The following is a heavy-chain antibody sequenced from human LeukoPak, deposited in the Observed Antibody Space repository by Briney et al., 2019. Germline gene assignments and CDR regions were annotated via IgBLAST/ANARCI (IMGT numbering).Heavy chain of an antibody. D-gene: IGHD4-17*01. CDR2: INPNSGGT. CDR3: AGGSLVTTKYYYYYMDD. CDR1: GYTFTGYY. V-gene: IGHV1-2*02. J-gene: IGHJ6*03. Sequence: ASVKVSCKASGYTFTGYYMHWVRQAPGQGLEWMGWINPNSGGTNYAQKFQGRVTMTRDTSISTAYMELSRLRSDDTAVYYCAGGSLVTTKYYYYYMDDWGKGTTVTVSS.